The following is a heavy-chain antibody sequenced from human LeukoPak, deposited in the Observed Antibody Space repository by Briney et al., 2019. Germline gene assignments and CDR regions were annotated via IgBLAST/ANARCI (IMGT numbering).Heavy chain of an antibody. CDR3: ASLGPYSSGWYYFDY. V-gene: IGHV3-30*03. J-gene: IGHJ4*02. CDR1: GFTVSNNR. Sequence: PGGSLRLSCAASGFTVSNNRLSWVRQAPGKGLEWVAVISYDGSNKYYADSVKGRFTISRDNSKNTLYLQMNSLRAEDTAVYYCASLGPYSSGWYYFDYWGQGTLVTVSS. CDR2: ISYDGSNK. D-gene: IGHD6-19*01.